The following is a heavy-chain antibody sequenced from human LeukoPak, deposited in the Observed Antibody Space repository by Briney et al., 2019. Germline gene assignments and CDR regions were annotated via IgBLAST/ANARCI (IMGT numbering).Heavy chain of an antibody. V-gene: IGHV3-66*01. CDR2: IYSGGST. CDR1: GFTVSSNY. D-gene: IGHD6-13*01. CDR3: ARDPAAAGTSL. Sequence: PGGSLRLSCAASGFTVSSNYMSWVRQAPGKGLEWVSVIYSGGSTYYADSVKGRFTISRDNSKNTLYLQMNSLRAEDTAVYYCARDPAAAGTSLWGQGTTDTVSS. J-gene: IGHJ6*02.